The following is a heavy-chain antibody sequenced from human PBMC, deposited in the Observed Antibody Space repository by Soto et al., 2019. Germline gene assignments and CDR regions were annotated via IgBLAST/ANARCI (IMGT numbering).Heavy chain of an antibody. V-gene: IGHV1-69*13. CDR1: GGTVSGYA. D-gene: IGHD4-17*01. Sequence: SVKVSCKASGGTVSGYAISWVRQAPGQGLEWMGGIIPIFGTANYAQKFQGRVTITADESTSTAYMELSSLRSEDTAVYYCSRGSPKLGVTTVVMDAFDIWGQGTMVTVSS. CDR2: IIPIFGTA. CDR3: SRGSPKLGVTTVVMDAFDI. J-gene: IGHJ3*02.